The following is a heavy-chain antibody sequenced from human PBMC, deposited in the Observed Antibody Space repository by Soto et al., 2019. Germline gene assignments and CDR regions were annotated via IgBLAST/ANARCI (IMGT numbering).Heavy chain of an antibody. CDR1: GGSFSGYY. Sequence: ASETLSLTCAVYGGSFSGYYWSWIRQPPGKGLEWIGEINHSGSTNYNPSLKSRVTISVDTSKNQFSLKLSSVTAADTAVYYCARGAHFWYYDSSGYSSGWFDPWGQGTLVTVSS. V-gene: IGHV4-34*01. CDR3: ARGAHFWYYDSSGYSSGWFDP. J-gene: IGHJ5*02. D-gene: IGHD3-22*01. CDR2: INHSGST.